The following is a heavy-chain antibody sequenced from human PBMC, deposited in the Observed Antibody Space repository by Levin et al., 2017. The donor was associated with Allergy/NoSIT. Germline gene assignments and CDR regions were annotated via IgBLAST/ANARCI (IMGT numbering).Heavy chain of an antibody. CDR3: AKDAIRGSDQPYYFDY. Sequence: SCAASGFTFNNYAMSWVRQAPGKGLEWVSAIINSGVGTYYADSVKGRFTISRDNSKNTMSLQMNSLRAEDTAVYFCAKDAIRGSDQPYYFDYWGQGTLVTASS. CDR2: IINSGVGT. D-gene: IGHD6-19*01. CDR1: GFTFNNYA. V-gene: IGHV3-23*01. J-gene: IGHJ4*02.